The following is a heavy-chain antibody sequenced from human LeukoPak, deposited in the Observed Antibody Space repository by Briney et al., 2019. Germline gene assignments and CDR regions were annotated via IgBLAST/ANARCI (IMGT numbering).Heavy chain of an antibody. CDR1: GFTFSSYS. Sequence: GGSLRLSCAASGFTFSSYSMNWVRQAPGKGLEWVSSISSSSSYIYYADSVKGRFTISRDNAKNSLCLQMNSLRAEDTAVYYCARDPVGVTARIFDYWGQGSLVTVSS. CDR2: ISSSSSYI. CDR3: ARDPVGVTARIFDY. V-gene: IGHV3-21*01. D-gene: IGHD2-21*02. J-gene: IGHJ4*02.